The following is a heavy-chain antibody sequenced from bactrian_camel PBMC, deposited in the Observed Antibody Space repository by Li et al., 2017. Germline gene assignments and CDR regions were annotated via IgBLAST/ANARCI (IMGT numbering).Heavy chain of an antibody. Sequence: HVQLVESGGGLVQPGGSLRLSCAASGYTYSSYCMGWFRQAPGKEREGVAAIDSDGSTSYADSVEGRFSVSQDNAKNMVYLQMNSLKPEDTAMYYCAAFGTTYDTCRYMMQNEFRYWGQGTQVTVS. CDR3: AAFGTTYDTCRYMMQNEFRY. V-gene: IGHV3S53*01. D-gene: IGHD2*01. CDR1: GYTYSSYC. CDR2: IDSDGST. J-gene: IGHJ4*01.